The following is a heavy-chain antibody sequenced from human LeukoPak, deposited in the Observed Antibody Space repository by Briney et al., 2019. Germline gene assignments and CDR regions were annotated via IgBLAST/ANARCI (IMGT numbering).Heavy chain of an antibody. V-gene: IGHV4-34*01. CDR3: ARDSEGLRYFDL. Sequence: PSETLSLTCAVYGGSFSGYYWSWIRQPPGKGLEWIGEINHSGSTNYNPSLKSRVTISVDTSKNQFSLKLSSVTAADTAVYYCARDSEGLRYFDLWGRGTLVTVSS. CDR1: GGSFSGYY. D-gene: IGHD2-21*01. CDR2: INHSGST. J-gene: IGHJ2*01.